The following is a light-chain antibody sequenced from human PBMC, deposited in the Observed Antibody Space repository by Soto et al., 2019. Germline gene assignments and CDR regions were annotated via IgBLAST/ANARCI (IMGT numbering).Light chain of an antibody. CDR1: SSDVGGYNY. V-gene: IGLV2-14*01. CDR3: SLYTSSSTLLYV. CDR2: HVS. J-gene: IGLJ1*01. Sequence: QSALTQPASVSGSPGQSITISCTGTSSDVGGYNYVSWYQQHPGKAPKLMIYHVSNRPSGVSNRFSGSKSGNTASLTISGLESEDEAVYHSSLYTSSSTLLYVFGSGTKLTVL.